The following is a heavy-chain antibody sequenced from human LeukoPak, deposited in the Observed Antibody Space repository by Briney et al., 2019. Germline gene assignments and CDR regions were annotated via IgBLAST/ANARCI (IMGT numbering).Heavy chain of an antibody. CDR3: ARGSRDGYNHFDY. D-gene: IGHD5-24*01. Sequence: SETLSLTCTISGGSITSYHWSWIRQPPGKGLEWIGYIYYSGSTNYNPSLKSRVAISVDTSKNQFSLNLRSVTAADTAVYYCARGSRDGYNHFDYWGQGTLVTVSS. J-gene: IGHJ4*02. CDR1: GGSITSYH. V-gene: IGHV4-59*01. CDR2: IYYSGST.